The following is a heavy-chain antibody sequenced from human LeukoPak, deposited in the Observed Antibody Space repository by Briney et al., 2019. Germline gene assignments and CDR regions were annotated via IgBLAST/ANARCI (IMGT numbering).Heavy chain of an antibody. CDR3: AKDGGFLTGYFDY. V-gene: IGHV3-30*02. D-gene: IGHD3-9*01. CDR2: IRYDGSDK. Sequence: PGGSLRLSCGASGFTFSTYGMHWVRQAPGKGLEWVAFIRYDGSDKYYADSVKGRFTISRDNSKNTLYLQMNSLRAEDTAVYYCAKDGGFLTGYFDYWGQGTMVTVSS. J-gene: IGHJ4*02. CDR1: GFTFSTYG.